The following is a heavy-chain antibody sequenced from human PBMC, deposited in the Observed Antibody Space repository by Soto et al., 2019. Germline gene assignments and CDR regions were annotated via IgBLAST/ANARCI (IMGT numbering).Heavy chain of an antibody. D-gene: IGHD3-10*02. V-gene: IGHV1-8*01. Sequence: QVQLVQSGAEVKKPGASVKVSCKASGYTFTSYDINWVRQATGQGLEWMGWMNPNSGNTGSAQKFPGRVTMTRNTSISTSYMELSSVISEETAVYYCARGLSRDDYVPGLSADYRGQGTLVTVSS. CDR1: GYTFTSYD. J-gene: IGHJ4*02. CDR2: MNPNSGNT. CDR3: ARGLSRDDYVPGLSADY.